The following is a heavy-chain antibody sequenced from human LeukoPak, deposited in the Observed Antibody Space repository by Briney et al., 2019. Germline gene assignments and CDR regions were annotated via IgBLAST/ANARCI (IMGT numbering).Heavy chain of an antibody. J-gene: IGHJ4*02. CDR1: GYTFPNYG. Sequence: ASVKVCCKASGYTFPNYGITWVRQAPGEGLEWMGWISPYNGVTNFAQKLQGRVTLTTDTSTSTAYMEVTSLKSDDTAIYYCARDSPYSSSDYWGQGTLVTVSS. CDR2: ISPYNGVT. V-gene: IGHV1-18*01. CDR3: ARDSPYSSSDY. D-gene: IGHD6-6*01.